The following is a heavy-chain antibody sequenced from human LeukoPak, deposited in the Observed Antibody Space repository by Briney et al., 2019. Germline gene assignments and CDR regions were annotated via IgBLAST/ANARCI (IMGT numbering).Heavy chain of an antibody. Sequence: GGSLRLSCAASGFTFSSYSMNWVRQAPGKGLEWVSSISSSSSYIYYADSVKGRFTISRDNAKNSLYLQMNSLRAEDTAVYYCARAVPRGYNYGYFDYWGQETLLTVSS. V-gene: IGHV3-21*01. CDR2: ISSSSSYI. J-gene: IGHJ4*02. CDR1: GFTFSSYS. D-gene: IGHD5-18*01. CDR3: ARAVPRGYNYGYFDY.